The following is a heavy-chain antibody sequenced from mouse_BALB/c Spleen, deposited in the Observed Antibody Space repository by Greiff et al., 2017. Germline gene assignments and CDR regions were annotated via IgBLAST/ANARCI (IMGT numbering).Heavy chain of an antibody. V-gene: IGHV5-6-5*01. CDR3: ARALYGSSYSNYAMDY. J-gene: IGHJ4*01. CDR1: GFTFSSYA. CDR2: ISSGCST. Sequence: EVKLMESGGGLVKPGGSLKLSCAASGFTFSSYAMSWVRQTPEKRLEWVASISSGCSTYDPHSVKGRFTISSDNARNILYQQMSNLRSEDTAMYYCARALYGSSYSNYAMDYWGQGTSVTVSS. D-gene: IGHD1-1*01.